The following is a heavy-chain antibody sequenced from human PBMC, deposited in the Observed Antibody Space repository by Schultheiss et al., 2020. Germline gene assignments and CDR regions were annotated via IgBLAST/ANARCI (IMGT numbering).Heavy chain of an antibody. Sequence: GGSLRLSCAASGFTFSSYAMSWVRQAPGKGLVWLSRINGDGTSTSYADSVKGRFTISRDNAKNTLFLQMNSLRVEDTAVYYCSKNGILPSAPSDFLSYFDDWGQGALVTVSS. CDR2: INGDGTST. CDR3: SKNGILPSAPSDFLSYFDD. J-gene: IGHJ4*02. CDR1: GFTFSSYA. V-gene: IGHV3-74*01. D-gene: IGHD3/OR15-3a*01.